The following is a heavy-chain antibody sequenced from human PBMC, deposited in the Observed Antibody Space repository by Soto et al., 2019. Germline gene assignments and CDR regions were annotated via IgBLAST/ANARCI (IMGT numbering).Heavy chain of an antibody. D-gene: IGHD2-15*01. J-gene: IGHJ4*02. Sequence: SETLSLTCTVSGSSISSGSYYWSWIRQHPGKGLEWIGYIYHSGSTYYNPSLKSRATISLDTSKNQFSLKLSSVTAADTAVYYCARDYMAVVDWGQGTLVTVSS. CDR1: GSSISSGSYY. CDR3: ARDYMAVVD. V-gene: IGHV4-31*03. CDR2: IYHSGST.